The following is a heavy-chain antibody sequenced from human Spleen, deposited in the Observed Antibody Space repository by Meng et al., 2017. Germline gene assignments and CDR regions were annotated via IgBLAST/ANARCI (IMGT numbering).Heavy chain of an antibody. Sequence: VQLRQGGAGLLKPSETLSLPCAVYGGSFSGYYWSWIRQPPGKGLEWIGEINHSGSTNYNPSLKSRVTISVDTSKNQFSLKLSSVTAADTAVYYCARVCPVESSSPSPGWFDPWGQGTLVTVSS. CDR1: GGSFSGYY. V-gene: IGHV4-34*01. J-gene: IGHJ5*02. CDR3: ARVCPVESSSPSPGWFDP. CDR2: INHSGST. D-gene: IGHD6-13*01.